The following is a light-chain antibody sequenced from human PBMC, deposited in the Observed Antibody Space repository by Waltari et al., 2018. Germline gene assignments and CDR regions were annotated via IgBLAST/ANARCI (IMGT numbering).Light chain of an antibody. CDR1: SSNLGSNY. CDR3: ATWDDRLSDYV. V-gene: IGLV1-47*01. CDR2: RNN. J-gene: IGLJ1*01. Sequence: QSVLTQPPSASGTPGQRVIISCSGSSSNLGSNYVYWYQQLLGPAPKLLIYRNNQRPSGVPDRFSGSKSGTSSSLAISGLRSEDEADYYCATWDDRLSDYVFGTGTKVTAL.